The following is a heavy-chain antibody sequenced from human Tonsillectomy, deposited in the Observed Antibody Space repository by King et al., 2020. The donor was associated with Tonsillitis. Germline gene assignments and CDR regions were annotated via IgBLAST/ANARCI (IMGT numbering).Heavy chain of an antibody. CDR3: WAGPCDDYVWGSYRYHYGMDV. D-gene: IGHD3-16*02. V-gene: IGHV4-34*01. CDR2: INHSGST. Sequence: VQLQQWGAGLLKPSETLSLTCAVYGGSFSGYYWSWIRQPPGKGLEWIGEINHSGSTNYNPSLKSRVTISVDTSKNQFSLKLSSVTAADTAVYYCWAGPCDDYVWGSYRYHYGMDVWGQGTTVTVSS. J-gene: IGHJ6*02. CDR1: GGSFSGYY.